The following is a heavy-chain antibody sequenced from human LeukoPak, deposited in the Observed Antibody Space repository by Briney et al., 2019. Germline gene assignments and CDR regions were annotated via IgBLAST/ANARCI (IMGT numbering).Heavy chain of an antibody. CDR2: IWYDGSNK. CDR1: GFTFNTYG. V-gene: IGHV3-33*01. Sequence: GGSLRLSCAASGFTFNTYGMHWVRQAPGWGLEWVAVIWYDGSNKYYADSVKGRFTISRDNSKNTLYLQMNSLRAEDTAVYYCATLGGNYFDYWGQGTLVTVSS. J-gene: IGHJ4*02. D-gene: IGHD3-10*01. CDR3: ATLGGNYFDY.